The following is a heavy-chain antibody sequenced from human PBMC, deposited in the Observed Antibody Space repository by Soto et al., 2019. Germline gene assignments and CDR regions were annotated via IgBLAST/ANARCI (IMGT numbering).Heavy chain of an antibody. CDR1: GGTFSTYA. CDR2: IIPMFGTA. J-gene: IGHJ4*02. CDR3: ASGIQLWLRRINNGYSG. V-gene: IGHV1-69*05. Sequence: QVQLVQSGAEVKKPESSVKVSCKAPGGTFSTYAISWVRQAPGQGLEWMGGIIPMFGTANYAQRFPXRXTXTTXESTNTVYMELSSLRSEDTAVYFCASGIQLWLRRINNGYSGWGQGTLVTVSS. D-gene: IGHD5-18*01.